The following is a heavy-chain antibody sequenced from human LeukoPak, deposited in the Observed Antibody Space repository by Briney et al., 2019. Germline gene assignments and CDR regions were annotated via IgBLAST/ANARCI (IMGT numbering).Heavy chain of an antibody. CDR1: GGSISSGGYY. D-gene: IGHD3-22*01. CDR2: IYCSGST. J-gene: IGHJ3*02. CDR3: ARDLETLYYYDSSGYYRHDAFDI. V-gene: IGHV4-31*03. Sequence: SETLSLTCTVSGGSISSGGYYWSWIRQHPGTGLEWIGYIYCSGSTYYNPSLKSRVTISVDTSKNQFSLKLSSVTAADTAVYYCARDLETLYYYDSSGYYRHDAFDIWGQGTMVTVSS.